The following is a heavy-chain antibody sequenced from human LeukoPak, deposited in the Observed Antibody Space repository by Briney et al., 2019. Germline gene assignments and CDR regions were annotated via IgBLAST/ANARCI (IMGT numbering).Heavy chain of an antibody. J-gene: IGHJ4*02. Sequence: GGSLRLSCAASGFTFSNAWMSWVRQAPGKGLEWVGRIKSKTDGGTTDYAAPVKGRFTISRDDSKNTLYLQMNSLKTEDTAVYYCTTVPENYYDSSGYYVSDYWGQGTLVTVSS. V-gene: IGHV3-15*01. CDR2: IKSKTDGGTT. D-gene: IGHD3-22*01. CDR1: GFTFSNAW. CDR3: TTVPENYYDSSGYYVSDY.